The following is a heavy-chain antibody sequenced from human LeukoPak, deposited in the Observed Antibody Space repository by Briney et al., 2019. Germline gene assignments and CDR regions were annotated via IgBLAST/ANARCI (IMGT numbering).Heavy chain of an antibody. CDR2: IYYSGTT. CDR1: GGSISSSSYY. J-gene: IGHJ4*02. Sequence: SETLSLTCTVSGGSISSSSYYWAWIRQPPGKGLEWIGSIYYSGTTFYNPSLKSRVTISVDTSKNQFSLKLSSVTAADTAVYHCARRDIVATVSTWGQGTLVTVSS. CDR3: ARRDIVATVST. D-gene: IGHD5-12*01. V-gene: IGHV4-39*01.